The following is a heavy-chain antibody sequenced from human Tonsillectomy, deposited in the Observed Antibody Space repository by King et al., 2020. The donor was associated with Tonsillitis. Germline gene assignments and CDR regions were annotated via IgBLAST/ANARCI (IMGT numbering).Heavy chain of an antibody. Sequence: QLQESGPRLVKPSETLSLTCSVSGGSIRISSYYWGWIRQPPGKGLEWIGGIYYSGNTFYNRSLKIRVTLSVDTSKNQFSLNLGSVTAADTAVYHCATYVGSWDLDIWGRGTLVTVS. CDR2: IYYSGNT. D-gene: IGHD1-14*01. CDR3: ATYVGSWDLDI. V-gene: IGHV4-39*07. J-gene: IGHJ2*01. CDR1: GGSIRISSYY.